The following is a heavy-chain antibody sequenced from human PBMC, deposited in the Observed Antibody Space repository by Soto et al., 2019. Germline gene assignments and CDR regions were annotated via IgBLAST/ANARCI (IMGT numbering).Heavy chain of an antibody. CDR2: IYHSGST. CDR3: ARDPMTTVTTSHFDY. J-gene: IGHJ4*02. CDR1: GGSISSSNW. V-gene: IGHV4-4*02. D-gene: IGHD4-17*01. Sequence: QVQLQESGPGLVKPSGTLSLTCAVSGGSISSSNWWSWVRQPPGKGLEWIGEIYHSGSTNYNPSLMGRVTISVDKSKNQFSLKLSSVTAADTAVYYCARDPMTTVTTSHFDYWGQGTLVTVSS.